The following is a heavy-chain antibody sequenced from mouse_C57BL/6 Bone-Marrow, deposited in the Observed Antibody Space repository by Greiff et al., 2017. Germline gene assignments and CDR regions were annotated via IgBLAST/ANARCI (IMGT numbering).Heavy chain of an antibody. Sequence: VQLVESGPGLVQPSQSLSITCTVSGFSLTSYGVHWVRQFPGKGLEWLGVIWSGGSTDYNAAFISRLSISKDNSKSQVFFKMNSLQADDTAIYYCARNQAFDGYYGMDYWGQGTSVTVSS. CDR1: GFSLTSYG. D-gene: IGHD3-2*02. J-gene: IGHJ4*01. V-gene: IGHV2-2*01. CDR2: IWSGGST. CDR3: ARNQAFDGYYGMDY.